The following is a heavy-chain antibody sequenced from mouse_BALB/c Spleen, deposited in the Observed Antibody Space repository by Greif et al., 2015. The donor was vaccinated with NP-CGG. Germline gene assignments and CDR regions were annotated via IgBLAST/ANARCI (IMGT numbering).Heavy chain of an antibody. Sequence: QVQLKESGAELVKPGTSVKLSCKASGYNFTSYWINWVKLRPGQGLEWIGDIYPGSGSTNYNEKFKSKATLTVDTSSSTAYMQLSSLASEDSALYYCAVWYYAMDYWGQGTSVTVSS. V-gene: IGHV1-55*01. J-gene: IGHJ4*01. D-gene: IGHD2-10*02. CDR3: AVWYYAMDY. CDR2: IYPGSGST. CDR1: GYNFTSYW.